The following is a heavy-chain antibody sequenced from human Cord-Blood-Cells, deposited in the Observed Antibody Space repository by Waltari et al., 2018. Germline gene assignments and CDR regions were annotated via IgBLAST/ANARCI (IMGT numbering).Heavy chain of an antibody. Sequence: QVQLQESGPGLVKPSETLSLTCTVSGGSISSYYWSWIRQPAGKGLEWIGRINTSGSTNYNPSPKSRVTMSVDTSKNQFSLKRSAGTAADTAVYYCARARCRQTRRTNPLITSCDTYWFDPWGQGTLVTVSS. D-gene: IGHD2-2*02. V-gene: IGHV4-4*07. CDR3: ARARCRQTRRTNPLITSCDTYWFDP. CDR2: INTSGST. CDR1: GGSISSYY. J-gene: IGHJ5*02.